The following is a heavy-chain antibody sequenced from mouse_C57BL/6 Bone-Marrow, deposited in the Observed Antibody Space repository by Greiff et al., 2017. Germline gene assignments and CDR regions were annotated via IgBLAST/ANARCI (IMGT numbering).Heavy chain of an antibody. J-gene: IGHJ3*01. CDR3: ARPRDYDVAWFAY. D-gene: IGHD2-4*01. V-gene: IGHV5-4*03. CDR2: ISDGGSYT. CDR1: GFTFSSYA. Sequence: DVKLVESGGGLVKPGGSLKLSCAASGFTFSSYAMSWVRQTPEKRLEWVATISDGGSYTYYPDNVKGRFTISRDNAKNNLYLQMSHLKSEDTAMYYCARPRDYDVAWFAYWGQGTLVTVSA.